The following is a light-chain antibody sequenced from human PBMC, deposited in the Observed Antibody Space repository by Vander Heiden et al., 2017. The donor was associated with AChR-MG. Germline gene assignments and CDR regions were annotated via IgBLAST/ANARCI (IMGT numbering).Light chain of an antibody. CDR1: QSVSSSY. CDR2: GAS. J-gene: IGKJ3*01. V-gene: IGKV3-20*01. Sequence: EIVLPQSPGTLSLSPGERATLSCRASQSVSSSYLAWYQQKPGQAPRLLIYGASSRATGIPDRFSGSGSGTDFTLTISRLEPEDFAVYYCQQDGSSPFTFGHGTKVDIK. CDR3: QQDGSSPFT.